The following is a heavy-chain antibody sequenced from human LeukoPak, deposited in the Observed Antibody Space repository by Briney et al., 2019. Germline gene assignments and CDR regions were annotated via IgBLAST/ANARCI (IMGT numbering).Heavy chain of an antibody. J-gene: IGHJ4*02. Sequence: SETLSLTCTVSGVSISRGSHYWSWIRQPPGKGLEWIGEINHSGSTNYNPSLKSRVTISVDTSKNQFSLKLSSVTAADTAVYYCARLPLGAFGEVLNFDYWGQGTPVTVSS. CDR2: INHSGST. CDR1: GVSISRGSHY. D-gene: IGHD3-10*01. V-gene: IGHV4-34*01. CDR3: ARLPLGAFGEVLNFDY.